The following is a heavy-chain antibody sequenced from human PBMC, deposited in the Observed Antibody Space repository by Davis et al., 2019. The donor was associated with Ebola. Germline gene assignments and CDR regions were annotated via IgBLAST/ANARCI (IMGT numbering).Heavy chain of an antibody. D-gene: IGHD6-19*01. CDR1: GFTFSPYG. CDR2: LSGSGADR. Sequence: GGSLRLSCAASGFTFSPYGMHWVRQAPGKGLEWVSGLSGSGADRNYADSVKGRFTISRDTSKNTLYLQMNSLRAEDTAVYYCATTPQYSSGQNKPFDYWGQGTLVTVSS. V-gene: IGHV3-23*01. CDR3: ATTPQYSSGQNKPFDY. J-gene: IGHJ4*02.